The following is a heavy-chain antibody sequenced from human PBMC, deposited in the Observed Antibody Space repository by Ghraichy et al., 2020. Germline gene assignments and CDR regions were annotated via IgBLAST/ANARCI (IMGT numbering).Heavy chain of an antibody. J-gene: IGHJ4*02. V-gene: IGHV1-2*02. D-gene: IGHD2-21*02. Sequence: ASVKVSCKASGYTFTGYYMHWVRQAPGQGLEWMGWINPNSGGTNYAKKFQGRVTMTRDTSISTAYMELSRLRSDDTAVYYCARGGGGGDWMYYFDYWGQGTLVTVSS. CDR3: ARGGGGGDWMYYFDY. CDR1: GYTFTGYY. CDR2: INPNSGGT.